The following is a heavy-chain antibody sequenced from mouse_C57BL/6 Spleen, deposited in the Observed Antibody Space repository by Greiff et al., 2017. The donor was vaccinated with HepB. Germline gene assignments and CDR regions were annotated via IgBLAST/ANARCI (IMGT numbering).Heavy chain of an antibody. J-gene: IGHJ2*01. CDR2: ISYDGSN. D-gene: IGHD3-2*02. Sequence: EVQLQESGPGLVKPSQSLSLTCSVTGYSITSGYYWNWIRQFPGNKLEWMGYISYDGSNNYIPSLKNRISITRDTSKNQFFLKLNSVTTEDTATYYCARDGQLRLPYFDYWGQGTTLTVSS. CDR3: ARDGQLRLPYFDY. V-gene: IGHV3-6*01. CDR1: GYSITSGYY.